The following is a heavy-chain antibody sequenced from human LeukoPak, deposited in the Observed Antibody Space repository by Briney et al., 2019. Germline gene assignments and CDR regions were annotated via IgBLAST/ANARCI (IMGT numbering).Heavy chain of an antibody. CDR2: IYPSDSYT. J-gene: IGHJ4*02. D-gene: IGHD6-19*01. V-gene: IGHV5-10-1*01. CDR1: GYSFTSYW. CDR3: ARPSSGWYVLDY. Sequence: GESLTLSCKGSGYSFTSYWISWVRQMPGKGLEWMGRIYPSDSYTNYIPSFQGHVTISADKSISTAYLQWSSLKASDTAMYYCARPSSGWYVLDYWGQGTLVTVSS.